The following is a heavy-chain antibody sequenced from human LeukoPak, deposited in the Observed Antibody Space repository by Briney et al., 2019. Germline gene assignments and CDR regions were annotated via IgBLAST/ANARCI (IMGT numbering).Heavy chain of an antibody. D-gene: IGHD3-10*01. V-gene: IGHV1-46*01. CDR3: ARAIGPYYYGSGSSPLDY. CDR1: GGTFSSYA. Sequence: ASVKVSCKASGGTFSSYAISWVRQAPGQGLEWMGIINPSGGSTSYAQKFQGRVTMTRDTSTSTVYMELSSQRSEDTAVYYCARAIGPYYYGSGSSPLDYWGQGTLVTVSS. J-gene: IGHJ4*02. CDR2: INPSGGST.